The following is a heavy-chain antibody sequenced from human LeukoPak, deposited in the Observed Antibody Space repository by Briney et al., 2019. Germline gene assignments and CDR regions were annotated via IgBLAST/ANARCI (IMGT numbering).Heavy chain of an antibody. V-gene: IGHV6-1*01. D-gene: IGHD6-19*01. CDR2: TYYRSKWFY. CDR3: ARDTVAGNYFDY. CDR1: GDSVSSNTAT. Sequence: SQTLSLTCAISGDSVSSNTATWNWVRQSPSRGLEWLGRTYYRSKWFYEYALSVKSRITINPDTSKNQFSLELNSVTPEDTAVYYCARDTVAGNYFDYWGQGTLVTVSS. J-gene: IGHJ4*02.